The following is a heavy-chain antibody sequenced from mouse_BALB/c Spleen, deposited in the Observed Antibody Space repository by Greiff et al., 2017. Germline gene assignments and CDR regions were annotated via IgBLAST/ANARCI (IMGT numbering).Heavy chain of an antibody. CDR2: ILPGSGST. CDR3: ARLPSYKYGSGY. Sequence: VQLVESGAELMKPGASVKISCKATGYTFSSYWIEWVKQRPGHGLEWIGEILPGSGSTNCNEKFKGKATFTADTSSNTAYMQLSSLTSEDSAVYYCARLPSYKYGSGYWGQGTTLTVSS. D-gene: IGHD1-1*01. J-gene: IGHJ2*01. CDR1: GYTFSSYW. V-gene: IGHV1-9*01.